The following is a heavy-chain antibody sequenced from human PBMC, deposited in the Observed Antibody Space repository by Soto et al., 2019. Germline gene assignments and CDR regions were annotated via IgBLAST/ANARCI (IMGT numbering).Heavy chain of an antibody. V-gene: IGHV1-8*01. CDR3: ARGTFGGVIAPSPVFDY. D-gene: IGHD3-16*02. CDR2: INPNADKT. Sequence: ASVKVSCKTSGYTFSTYDINWVRQTPGQGLEWMGWINPNADKTGFAQKFQGRVTLTRDTSINTVFMELNNLRSEDTAVYYCARGTFGGVIAPSPVFDYWGQGTLVTVSS. CDR1: GYTFSTYD. J-gene: IGHJ4*02.